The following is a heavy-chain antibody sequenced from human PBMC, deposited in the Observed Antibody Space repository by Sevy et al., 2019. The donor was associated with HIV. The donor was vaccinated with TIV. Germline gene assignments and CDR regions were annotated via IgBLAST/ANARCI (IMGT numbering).Heavy chain of an antibody. J-gene: IGHJ4*02. CDR1: GFTFSSYA. CDR3: VKDRRDIVVVVAAEPFFDY. D-gene: IGHD2-15*01. Sequence: GSLRLSCAASGFTFSSYAMSWVRQAPGKGLECVSAISGSGGSTYYADSVKGRFTISRDNSKNTLYLQMNSLRAEDTAVYYCVKDRRDIVVVVAAEPFFDYWGQGTLVTVSS. V-gene: IGHV3-23*01. CDR2: ISGSGGST.